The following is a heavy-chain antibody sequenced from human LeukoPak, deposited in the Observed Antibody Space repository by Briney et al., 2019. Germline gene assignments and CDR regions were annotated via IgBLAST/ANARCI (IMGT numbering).Heavy chain of an antibody. CDR3: ARGKSGLFGELLRGSWFDP. CDR2: INYSGST. J-gene: IGHJ5*02. V-gene: IGHV4-34*01. CDR1: GGSFSGYY. Sequence: SETLSLTCAVYGGSFSGYYWSWIRQPPGKGLEWMGEINYSGSTNYNPSLKSRVTISVDTSKNQVSLKLSSVTAADTAVYYGARGKSGLFGELLRGSWFDPWGQGTLVTVSS. D-gene: IGHD3-10*02.